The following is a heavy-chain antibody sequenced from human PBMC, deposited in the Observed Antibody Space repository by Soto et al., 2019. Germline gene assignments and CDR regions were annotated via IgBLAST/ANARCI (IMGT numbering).Heavy chain of an antibody. CDR2: IYYSGST. D-gene: IGHD3-10*01. V-gene: IGHV4-30-4*01. CDR1: GGSISSGDYY. CDR3: ARQTADNRLFMVRGGGWFDP. J-gene: IGHJ5*02. Sequence: SETLSLTCTVSGGSISSGDYYWSWIRQPPGKGLEWIGYIYYSGSTYYNPSLKSRVTISVDTSKNQFSLKLSSVTAADTAVYYCARQTADNRLFMVRGGGWFDPWGQGTLVTVSS.